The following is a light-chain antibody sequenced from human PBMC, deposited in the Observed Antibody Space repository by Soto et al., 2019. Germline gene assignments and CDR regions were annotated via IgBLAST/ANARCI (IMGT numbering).Light chain of an antibody. J-gene: IGKJ2*01. CDR2: KVS. V-gene: IGKV2-30*01. CDR3: VQGTQWHAQ. Sequence: DVVMPQSPLSLPVTLGQPASISCRSSQSLVYSDGNIYLNWFQQRPDQSPRRLIYKVSNRDSGVPDRFSGSGSGTDFTLKISGVEAEDVGIYYCVQGTQWHAQFGQGTKLEIK. CDR1: QSLVYSDGNIY.